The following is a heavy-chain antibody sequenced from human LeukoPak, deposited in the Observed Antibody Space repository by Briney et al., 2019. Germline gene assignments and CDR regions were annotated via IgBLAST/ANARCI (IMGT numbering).Heavy chain of an antibody. CDR3: AKKIASPRWGVRHYYRDV. CDR1: GYTFISYD. V-gene: IGHV1-8*01. Sequence: ASVKLSCKASGYTFISYDIVWLRQATGQGLEWMGYMNPKSGNTDYVQNFQGRVTMTRDTSITTAYMELSGLRSEDTTVYYCAKKIASPRWGVRHYYRDVGGGGTTVTISS. J-gene: IGHJ6*03. D-gene: IGHD4-23*01. CDR2: MNPKSGNT.